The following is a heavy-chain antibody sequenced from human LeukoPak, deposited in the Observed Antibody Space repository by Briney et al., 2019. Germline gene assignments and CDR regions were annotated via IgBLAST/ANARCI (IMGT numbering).Heavy chain of an antibody. CDR3: ARSGRQWELLEYYFDY. CDR1: GFTFSSYA. V-gene: IGHV3-30-3*01. CDR2: ISYVGSKK. J-gene: IGHJ4*02. Sequence: GESLRLSCAASGFTFSSYARLWVRQAPANGLEWVAVISYVGSKKYYADSVKVRFTISRANSKNTLHLQMTRLRAEDTPVNYCARSGRQWELLEYYFDYWGQGTLVTVSS. D-gene: IGHD1-26*01.